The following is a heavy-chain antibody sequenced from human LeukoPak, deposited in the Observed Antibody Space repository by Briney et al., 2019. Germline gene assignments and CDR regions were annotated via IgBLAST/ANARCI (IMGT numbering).Heavy chain of an antibody. D-gene: IGHD3-10*01. J-gene: IGHJ6*04. V-gene: IGHV3-53*01. CDR1: GLIVSSNY. CDR2: IYSGGGGGST. Sequence: GGSLRLSCAASGLIVSSNYMSWVRQAPGKGLEWVSVIYSGGGGGSTYYADSVKGRFTISRDNSKSTLYLQMNSLRAEDTAVYYCARDRITMVRGVIIKLYGMDVWGKGTTVTVSS. CDR3: ARDRITMVRGVIIKLYGMDV.